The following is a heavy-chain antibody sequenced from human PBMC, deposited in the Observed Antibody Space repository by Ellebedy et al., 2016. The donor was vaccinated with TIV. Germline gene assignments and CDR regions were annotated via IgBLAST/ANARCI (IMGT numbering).Heavy chain of an antibody. CDR3: ASTPFSAGSGYHPHDY. Sequence: MPSETLSPTCTVSGASISSYYWSWIRQPPGKGLEWIGYIYYNENTNYNPSLNSRVTISVDTSKNQFSLNLNSVTAADTAVYFCASTPFSAGSGYHPHDYWGQGILVTVSS. J-gene: IGHJ4*02. CDR1: GASISSYY. D-gene: IGHD5-12*01. CDR2: IYYNENT. V-gene: IGHV4-59*08.